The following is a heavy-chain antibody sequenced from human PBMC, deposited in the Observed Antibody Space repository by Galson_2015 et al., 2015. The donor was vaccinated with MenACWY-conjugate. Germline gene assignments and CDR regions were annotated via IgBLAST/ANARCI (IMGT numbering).Heavy chain of an antibody. CDR1: GFTFSSYS. CDR3: AQDRALYYFGSGSSIFDF. Sequence: SLRLSCAASGFTFSSYSMHWVRQAPGKGLEYVSAVSSTAGSTYGADSVTCRFNISRDNSKNTLYLLMISLGADDTAVYYCAQDRALYYFGSGSSIFDFWGQGTLVTVSS. J-gene: IGHJ4*02. D-gene: IGHD3-10*01. CDR2: VSSTAGST. V-gene: IGHV3-64*04.